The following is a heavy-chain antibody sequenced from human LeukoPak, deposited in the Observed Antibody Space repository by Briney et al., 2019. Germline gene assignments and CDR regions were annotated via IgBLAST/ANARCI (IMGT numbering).Heavy chain of an antibody. D-gene: IGHD4/OR15-4a*01. V-gene: IGHV4-38-2*01. CDR3: AKWANYDHYYFDY. CDR2: IYYSGST. Sequence: GSLRLSCAGSGFTFSSYGMSWIRQPPGKGLEWIGSIYYSGSTYYNPSLKSRVTISVDTSKNQFSLKLSSVTAADTAVYYCAKWANYDHYYFDYWGQGTLVTVSS. J-gene: IGHJ4*02. CDR1: GFTFSSYG.